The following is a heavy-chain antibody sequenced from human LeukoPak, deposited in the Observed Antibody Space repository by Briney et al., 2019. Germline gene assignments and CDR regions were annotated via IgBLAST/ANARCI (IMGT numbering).Heavy chain of an antibody. CDR1: GFPFTYFD. CDR2: INCRPNNICAARHVKSHHLT. Sequence: PGGPLSLFCTASGFPFTYFDMPCVRKAPGKGLVGLSTINCRPNNICAARHVKSHHLTFYADSAKGRFTISRDDSKKTVFLQMNSLRAEDTAVYYCAKDGTPGSLVGVTDLDNWGQGTLVTVSS. J-gene: IGHJ4*02. CDR3: AKDGTPGSLVGVTDLDN. D-gene: IGHD1-1*01. V-gene: IGHV3-23*01.